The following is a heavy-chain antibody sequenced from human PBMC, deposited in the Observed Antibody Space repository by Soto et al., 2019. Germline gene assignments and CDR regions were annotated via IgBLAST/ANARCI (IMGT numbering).Heavy chain of an antibody. CDR1: GGSVSDKTYY. CDR2: VYYSGTT. D-gene: IGHD4-17*01. Sequence: SETLSLTCSVSGGSVSDKTYYWSWIRQPPGKRLEWIGYVYYSGTTNYNPSLKSRVTISVDLSKNRFSLRLSSVTAADTALYYCARTTAVPNTLRSRYFFDYWGQGTLVTVSS. J-gene: IGHJ4*02. V-gene: IGHV4-61*01. CDR3: ARTTAVPNTLRSRYFFDY.